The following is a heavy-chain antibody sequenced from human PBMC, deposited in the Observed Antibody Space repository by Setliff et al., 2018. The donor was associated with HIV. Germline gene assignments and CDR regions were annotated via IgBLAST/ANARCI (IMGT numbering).Heavy chain of an antibody. J-gene: IGHJ4*02. CDR1: GGSISGSSYY. CDR2: MYYSGST. Sequence: PSETLSLTCIVSGGSISGSSYYWGWIRQSPGKGLEWIGNMYYSGSTYYNPSLKSRVTISVDTSKNHLSLKLTSVTAADTGLYYCARVGWDYYDSSGVGEFDYWGQGTLVTVSS. V-gene: IGHV4-39*02. D-gene: IGHD3-22*01. CDR3: ARVGWDYYDSSGVGEFDY.